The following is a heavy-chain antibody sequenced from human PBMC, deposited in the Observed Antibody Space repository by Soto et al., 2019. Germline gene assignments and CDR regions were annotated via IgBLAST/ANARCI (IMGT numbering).Heavy chain of an antibody. CDR3: ARVGAYHSGGTGYKAYFDY. D-gene: IGHD3-22*01. CDR1: GYTFTSFG. V-gene: IGHV1-18*01. CDR2: INIHKGNA. Sequence: QVLLVQSGAEVKKPGASLKVSCKASGYTFTSFGISWVRQAPGQGLEWMGWINIHKGNANYAQKVQGRVTMTTDTATSTAYMELMNMRSDDTAVYYCARVGAYHSGGTGYKAYFDYWGQGTLVIVSS. J-gene: IGHJ4*02.